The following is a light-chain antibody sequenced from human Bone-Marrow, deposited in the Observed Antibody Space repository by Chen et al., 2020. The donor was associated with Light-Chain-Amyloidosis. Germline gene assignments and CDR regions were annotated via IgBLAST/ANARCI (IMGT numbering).Light chain of an antibody. CDR1: SPNIGINY. J-gene: IGLJ1*01. Sequence: QSVLTQPPSASGTPGQRATISCSGASPNIGINYVYWYQHFPGAPPNLLFHRINQRPSGLPGRFSSTKSGSSSFLAISGRRSEDEAYYCCASWYGSRSGYVFGAGTKLIVL. CDR2: RIN. V-gene: IGLV1-47*01. CDR3: ASWYGSRSGYV.